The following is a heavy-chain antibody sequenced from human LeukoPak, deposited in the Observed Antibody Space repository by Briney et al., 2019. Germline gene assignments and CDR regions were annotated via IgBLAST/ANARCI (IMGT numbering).Heavy chain of an antibody. V-gene: IGHV3-33*01. CDR1: GFTFSSYG. CDR3: ARDGGDGYNFYY. CDR2: IWYDGSNK. J-gene: IGHJ4*02. D-gene: IGHD5-24*01. Sequence: GRSLRLSCAASGFTFSSYGMHWVRQAPGKGLEWVAVIWYDGSNKYYADSVKGRFTISRDNSKNRLYLQMNSLRAEDTAVYYCARDGGDGYNFYYWGQGTLVTVSS.